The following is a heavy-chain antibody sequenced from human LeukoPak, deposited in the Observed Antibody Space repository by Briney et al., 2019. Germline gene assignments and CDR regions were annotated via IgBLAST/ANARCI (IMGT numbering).Heavy chain of an antibody. CDR3: AKDSKIVGATFRSYHYMDV. CDR1: GFTFSSYA. Sequence: GGSLRLSCAASGFTFSSYAMSWVRQAPGKGLEWVSAIRGSGDRTHYADSVKGRFTISRDNSKNTLYLQMNSLRAEDTAVYYCAKDSKIVGATFRSYHYMDVWGKGTAVTVSS. J-gene: IGHJ6*03. D-gene: IGHD1-26*01. V-gene: IGHV3-23*01. CDR2: IRGSGDRT.